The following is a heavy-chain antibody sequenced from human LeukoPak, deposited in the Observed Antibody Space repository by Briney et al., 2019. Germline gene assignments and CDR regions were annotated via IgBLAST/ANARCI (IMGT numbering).Heavy chain of an antibody. CDR3: ARSEWLHYYFDY. D-gene: IGHD5-12*01. J-gene: IGHJ4*02. V-gene: IGHV4-34*01. CDR1: GGSFNGYY. CDR2: INHSGST. Sequence: SETLSLTCAVYGGSFNGYYWSWIRQPPGKGLEWIGEINHSGSTNYNPSLKSRVTISVDTSKNQFSLKLSSVTAADTAVYYCARSEWLHYYFDYWGQGTLVTVSS.